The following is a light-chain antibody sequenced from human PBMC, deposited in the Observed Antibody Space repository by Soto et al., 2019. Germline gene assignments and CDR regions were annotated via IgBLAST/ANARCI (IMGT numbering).Light chain of an antibody. CDR3: QKYNSAPPT. CDR1: QVIDNY. V-gene: IGKV1-27*01. CDR2: AAI. J-gene: IGKJ1*01. Sequence: DIQMTQSPSSLSASVGDRVTITCRASQVIDNYLAWYQQKPGRVPKLLIYAAINLQSGVPSRFSGSQSGTGFTLTISSLQPEDVATYYCQKYNSAPPTFGQGTKVDIK.